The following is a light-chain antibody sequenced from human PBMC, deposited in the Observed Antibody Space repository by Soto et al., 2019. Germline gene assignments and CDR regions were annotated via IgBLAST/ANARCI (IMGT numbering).Light chain of an antibody. CDR3: QQYGSSPPIT. CDR2: GAS. Sequence: EIVLTQSPGTLSLSPGERATLSCRASQSVSSSLAWYQQKPGQAPRLLIYGASSRATAIPDRFSGSGSGTDFTLTISRLEPEDFAVYCCQQYGSSPPITFGQGTRLEMK. CDR1: QSVSSS. J-gene: IGKJ5*01. V-gene: IGKV3-20*01.